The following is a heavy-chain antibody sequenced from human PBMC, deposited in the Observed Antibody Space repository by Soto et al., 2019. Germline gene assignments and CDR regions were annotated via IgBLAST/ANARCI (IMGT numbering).Heavy chain of an antibody. V-gene: IGHV3-30*03. CDR1: GVTFKDYG. CDR3: AREGRGSNWYFDL. J-gene: IGHJ2*01. CDR2: ISYDGKQT. Sequence: GGSLRLSCGAPGVTFKDYGMHWVRQAPGKGLEWVAVISYDGKQTYDADSVKGRFTISKDKSKRTLFLQMNSLRVDDTAVYYCAREGRGSNWYFDLWGRGTLVTVSS. D-gene: IGHD3-10*01.